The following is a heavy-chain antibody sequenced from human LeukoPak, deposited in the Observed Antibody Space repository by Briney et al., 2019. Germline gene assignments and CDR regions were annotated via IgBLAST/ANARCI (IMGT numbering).Heavy chain of an antibody. CDR3: ARDYYGSGNNWFDP. J-gene: IGHJ5*02. D-gene: IGHD3-10*01. CDR2: MNPNSGNT. CDR1: GYTFTSYD. Sequence: VASVKVSCTASGYTFTSYDINWVRQATGQGLEWMGWMNPNSGNTGYAQKFQGRVTITRNTSISTAYMELSSLRSEDTAVYYCARDYYGSGNNWFDPWGQGTLVTVSS. V-gene: IGHV1-8*03.